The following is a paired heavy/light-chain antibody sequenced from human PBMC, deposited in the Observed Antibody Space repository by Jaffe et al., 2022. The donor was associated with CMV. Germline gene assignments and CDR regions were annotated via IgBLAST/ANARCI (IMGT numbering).Light chain of an antibody. CDR2: SNN. J-gene: IGLJ2*01. Sequence: QSVLTQSPSASGSPGQRVTLFCSGNSSNIGTNTVNWYQQVPGTAPKLLIFSNNRRPSGVPDRFSGSKSGTSASLAISGLQSEDEAEYYCSAWDDSLNGPVFGGGAKLTVL. CDR1: SSNIGTNT. CDR3: SAWDDSLNGPV. V-gene: IGLV1-44*01.
Heavy chain of an antibody. J-gene: IGHJ6*02. V-gene: IGHV3-9*01. CDR2: ISWNSYTI. D-gene: IGHD2-15*01. CDR1: GFIFGDFA. CDR3: GKDLCSGGSCNSNLHALDV. Sequence: EVQLVESGGGLVQPGRSLRLSCVASGFIFGDFALHWVRQRPGKGLEWVSAISWNSYTIDYADSVKGRFTISRDNTKNSLYLQMNSLRPEDTALYYCGKDLCSGGSCNSNLHALDVWGQGTTVTV.